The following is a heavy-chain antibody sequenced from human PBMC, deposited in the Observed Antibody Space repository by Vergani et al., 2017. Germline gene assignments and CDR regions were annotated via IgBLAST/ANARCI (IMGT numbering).Heavy chain of an antibody. CDR3: AKSTSDAFDI. CDR2: IWYDGSNK. V-gene: IGHV3-33*06. Sequence: QVQLVESGGGVVQPGRSPRLSCAASGFTFSSYGMHWVRQAPGKGLEWVAVIWYDGSNKYYADSVKGRFTISRDNSKNTLYLQMNSLRAEDTAVYYCAKSTSDAFDIWGQGTMVTVSS. D-gene: IGHD5-24*01. CDR1: GFTFSSYG. J-gene: IGHJ3*02.